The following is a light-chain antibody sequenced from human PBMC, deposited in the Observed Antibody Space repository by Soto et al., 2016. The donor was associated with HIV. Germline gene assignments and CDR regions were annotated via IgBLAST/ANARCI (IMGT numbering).Light chain of an antibody. V-gene: IGKV1-6*01. CDR1: QGIKNE. CDR2: SAS. Sequence: AIQMTQSPSSLSASVGDRVTITCRASQGIKNELGWYQQKPGKAPKFLIYSASSLGSGVPSRFSGSGSGTDFTLTISSLQPEDSASYFCLQDYTYPYTFGQGTKLEIK. CDR3: LQDYTYPYT. J-gene: IGKJ2*01.